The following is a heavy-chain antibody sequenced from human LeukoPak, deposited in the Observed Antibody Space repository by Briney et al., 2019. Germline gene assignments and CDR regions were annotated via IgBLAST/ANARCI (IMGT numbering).Heavy chain of an antibody. V-gene: IGHV1-2*02. Sequence: ASVKVSCKTSGYTFTRFYVHWVRQAPGHGLEWMGWINPNTGGTNFAQKFQGRVTMTTDTSITTAYMDLRSLTSDDTAVYYCAREADFNGSGRGDSWGQGTLVTVSS. CDR3: AREADFNGSGRGDS. D-gene: IGHD3-10*01. CDR2: INPNTGGT. CDR1: GYTFTRFY. J-gene: IGHJ4*02.